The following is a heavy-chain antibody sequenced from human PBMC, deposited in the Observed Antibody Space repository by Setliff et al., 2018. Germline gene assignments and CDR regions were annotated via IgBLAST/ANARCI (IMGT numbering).Heavy chain of an antibody. V-gene: IGHV1-46*01. J-gene: IGHJ6*02. CDR2: IIPSGGST. CDR1: GGTFSSYA. D-gene: IGHD6-19*01. CDR3: ARDREQWLVPSYYYYYYGMDV. Sequence: ASVKVSCKASGGTFSSYAISWVRQAPGQGLEWMGGIIPSGGSTSYAQKFQGRVTMTRDTSTSTVYMELSSLRSEDTAVYYCARDREQWLVPSYYYYYYGMDVWGQGTTVTVSS.